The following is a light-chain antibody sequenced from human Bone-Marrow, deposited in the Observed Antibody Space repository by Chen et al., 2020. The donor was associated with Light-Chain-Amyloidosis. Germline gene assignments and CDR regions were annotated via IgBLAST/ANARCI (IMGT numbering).Light chain of an antibody. J-gene: IGLJ2*01. CDR2: RDT. V-gene: IGLV3-25*03. Sequence: SYELTQPPSVSVSPGQTARITCPGDELPTKYAYWYQQKPGQAPVLVIHRDTERTSGISERFSGSSSGTTATLTISGVQAEDEADYHCQSADSSGTYEVIFGGGTKLTGL. CDR3: QSADSSGTYEVI. CDR1: ELPTKY.